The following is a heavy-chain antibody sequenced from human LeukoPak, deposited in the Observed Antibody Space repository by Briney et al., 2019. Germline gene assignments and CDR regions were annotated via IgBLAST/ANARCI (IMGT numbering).Heavy chain of an antibody. CDR1: GGSISSYY. D-gene: IGHD6-13*01. CDR2: IYYSGST. CDR3: AREESSSWHTAHYFDY. V-gene: IGHV4-59*01. J-gene: IGHJ4*02. Sequence: SETLSLTCTVSGGSISSYYWSWIRQPPGKGLEWIGYIYYSGSTNYNPSLKSRVTISVDTSKNQFSLKLSSVTAADTAVYYCAREESSSWHTAHYFDYWGQGTLATVSS.